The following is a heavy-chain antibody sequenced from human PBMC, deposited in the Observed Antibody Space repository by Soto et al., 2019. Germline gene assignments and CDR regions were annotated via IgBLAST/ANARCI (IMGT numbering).Heavy chain of an antibody. Sequence: QGQLVQSGAEVKKPGASVKVSCKASGYIFTNYDINWVRQATGQGLEYLGWINTNSGNTGYVQKFKGRVTMTRNTSINTAYMELNSLRSEDTAVYYCARGIKYGAYSRWFDPWGQGTLVTVSS. CDR3: ARGIKYGAYSRWFDP. V-gene: IGHV1-8*01. CDR2: INTNSGNT. CDR1: GYIFTNYD. D-gene: IGHD4-17*01. J-gene: IGHJ5*02.